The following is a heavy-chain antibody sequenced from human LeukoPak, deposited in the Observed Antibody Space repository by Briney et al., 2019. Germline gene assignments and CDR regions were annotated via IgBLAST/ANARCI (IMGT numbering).Heavy chain of an antibody. CDR1: GYSISSGYY. D-gene: IGHD3-22*01. CDR3: AREGLAWTYYYDSSGYETDAFDI. Sequence: PSETLSPTCTVSGYSISSGYYWGWIRQPPGKGLEWIGSIYHSGSTYYTPSLKSRVTISVDTSKNHSSLKLSSVTAADTAVYYCAREGLAWTYYYDSSGYETDAFDIWGQGTMVTVSS. J-gene: IGHJ3*02. V-gene: IGHV4-38-2*02. CDR2: IYHSGST.